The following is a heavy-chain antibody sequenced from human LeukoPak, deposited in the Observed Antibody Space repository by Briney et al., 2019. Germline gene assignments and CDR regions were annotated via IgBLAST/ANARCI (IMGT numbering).Heavy chain of an antibody. D-gene: IGHD2-2*01. CDR1: GGSFSGYY. V-gene: IGHV4-34*01. CDR2: INHSGST. CDR3: ARGVVVPAAESYYYYGMDV. Sequence: SETLSLTCAVYGGSFSGYYWSWIRQPPGKGLEWIGEINHSGSTNYNPSLKSRVTISVDTSKNQFTPKLSSVTAADTAVYYCARGVVVPAAESYYYYGMDVWGQGTTVTVSS. J-gene: IGHJ6*02.